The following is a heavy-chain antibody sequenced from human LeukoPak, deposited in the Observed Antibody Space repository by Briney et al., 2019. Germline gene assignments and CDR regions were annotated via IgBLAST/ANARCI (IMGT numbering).Heavy chain of an antibody. CDR1: GFTFSSYW. CDR3: AKAAGATFYYYYYMDV. D-gene: IGHD1-26*01. CDR2: INSDGSST. Sequence: GGSLRLSCAASGFTFSSYWMHWVRHAPGKGLVWVSRINSDGSSTYYADSVKGRFTISRDNSKNTLYLQMNSLRAEDTAVYYCAKAAGATFYYYYYMDVWGKGTTVTVSS. J-gene: IGHJ6*03. V-gene: IGHV3-74*01.